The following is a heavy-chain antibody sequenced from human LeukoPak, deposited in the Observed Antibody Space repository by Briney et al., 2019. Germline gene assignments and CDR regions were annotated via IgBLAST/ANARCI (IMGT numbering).Heavy chain of an antibody. D-gene: IGHD5-12*01. V-gene: IGHV4-59*01. CDR3: ARGGGYASPIGY. CDR1: GGSISTYY. J-gene: IGHJ4*02. CDR2: IYHSGST. Sequence: TETLSLTCTLSGGSISTYYWSWIRQPPGKGLEWIGYIYHSGSTNYNPSLKSRVTISVDTSKNQFSLKLSSVTAADTAVYYCARGGGYASPIGYWGQGALVTVSS.